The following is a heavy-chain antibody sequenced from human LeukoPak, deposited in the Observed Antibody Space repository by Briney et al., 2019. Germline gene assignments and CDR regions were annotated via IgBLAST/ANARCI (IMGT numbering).Heavy chain of an antibody. CDR3: ARVTLRGSYDGGFDY. CDR2: INPSGGST. CDR1: GYTFTSYY. J-gene: IGHJ4*02. D-gene: IGHD1-26*01. V-gene: IGHV1-46*01. Sequence: ASVKVSCTASGYTFTSYYMHWVRQAPGQGLEWMGIINPSGGSTSYAQKFQGRVTMTRDTSTSTVYMELSSLRSEDTAVYYCARVTLRGSYDGGFDYWGQGTLVTVSS.